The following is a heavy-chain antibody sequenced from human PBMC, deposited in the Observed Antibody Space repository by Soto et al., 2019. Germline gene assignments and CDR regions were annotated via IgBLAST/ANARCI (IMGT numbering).Heavy chain of an antibody. CDR1: GGSITNYY. D-gene: IGHD1-26*01. CDR2: AHYSGTT. Sequence: QVQLQESGPGLVKPSETLSLTCTVSGGSITNYYWSWIRQPPGKGLEWVGSAHYSGTTHYNPSLTSRLPTPVDTSKHQISLNLASVTAADTAVYYCARRGLGARFDYWGQGTLVTVSS. V-gene: IGHV4-59*01. CDR3: ARRGLGARFDY. J-gene: IGHJ4*02.